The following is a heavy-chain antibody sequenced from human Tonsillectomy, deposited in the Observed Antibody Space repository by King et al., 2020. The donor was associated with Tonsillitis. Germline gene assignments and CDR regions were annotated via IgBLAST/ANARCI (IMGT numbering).Heavy chain of an antibody. V-gene: IGHV3-23*04. CDR3: AKVNYDILTHFDY. Sequence: VQLVESGGDLVQPGGSLRLSCAASGFTFSRYVMSWVRKAPGKGLEWVSTVSGNGTNTYYADSVKGRFTISRDNSKNTLYLQMNSLRAEDTAVYYCAKVNYDILTHFDYWGQGTLVTVSS. CDR1: GFTFSRYV. D-gene: IGHD3-9*01. J-gene: IGHJ4*02. CDR2: VSGNGTNT.